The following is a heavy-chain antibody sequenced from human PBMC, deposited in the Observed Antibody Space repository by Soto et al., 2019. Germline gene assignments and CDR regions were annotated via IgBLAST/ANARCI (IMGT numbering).Heavy chain of an antibody. V-gene: IGHV3-23*01. CDR3: AKDLSQCSGNSTSCYLMAPGGEFDP. D-gene: IGHD2-2*01. J-gene: IGHJ5*02. Sequence: GGSLRLSCAASGFTFSSYAMSWVRQAPGKGLEWVSAISGSGGSTYYADSVKGRFTISRDNSKNTLYLQMNSLRAEDTAVYYCAKDLSQCSGNSTSCYLMAPGGEFDPWGQGTLVTVSS. CDR1: GFTFSSYA. CDR2: ISGSGGST.